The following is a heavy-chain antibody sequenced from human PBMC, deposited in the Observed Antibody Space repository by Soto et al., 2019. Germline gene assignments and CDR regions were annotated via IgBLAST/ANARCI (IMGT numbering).Heavy chain of an antibody. CDR3: ARLTEEESH. Sequence: EVQLVESGGGLTQPGGSLSLSGVVSGFIVSSSHMIWVRQAPGKGLEGVSILYNHGKTNYVDSVKGRFTITRDNSKNTAYLQMNSLRVEDTAGYYGARLTEEESHRGQGALVTVSS. CDR1: GFIVSSSH. CDR2: LYNHGKT. J-gene: IGHJ4*02. V-gene: IGHV3-53*01.